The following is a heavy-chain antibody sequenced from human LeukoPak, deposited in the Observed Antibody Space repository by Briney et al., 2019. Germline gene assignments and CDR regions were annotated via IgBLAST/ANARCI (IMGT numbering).Heavy chain of an antibody. CDR1: GYSFTSYW. V-gene: IGHV5-51*01. D-gene: IGHD3-22*01. J-gene: IGHJ4*02. CDR2: IYPGDSDT. Sequence: GESLKISCKGSGYSFTSYWIDLVRQMPGKGLEWMGIIYPGDSDTRYSPSFQGQVTISADKSISTAYLEWSSLKASDTAMYYCARHYYDSSGYYFPFDYWGQGTLVTVYS. CDR3: ARHYYDSSGYYFPFDY.